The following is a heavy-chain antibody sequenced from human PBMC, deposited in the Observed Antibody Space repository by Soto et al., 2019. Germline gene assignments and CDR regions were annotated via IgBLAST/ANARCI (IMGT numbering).Heavy chain of an antibody. CDR2: ISSSSSTI. J-gene: IGHJ6*02. Sequence: GGSLRLSCAASGFTFSSYSMNWVRQAPGKGLEWVSYISSSSSTIYYADSVKGRFTISRDNAKNSLYLQMNSLRDEDTAVYYCASDPTGYGDYLSVYYYYYGMDVWGQGTTVTVSS. CDR1: GFTFSSYS. CDR3: ASDPTGYGDYLSVYYYYYGMDV. D-gene: IGHD4-17*01. V-gene: IGHV3-48*02.